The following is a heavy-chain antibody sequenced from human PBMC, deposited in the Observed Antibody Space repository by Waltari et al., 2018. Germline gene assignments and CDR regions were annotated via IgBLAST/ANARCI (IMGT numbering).Heavy chain of an antibody. Sequence: VQLVESGGGLVQPGRSLRLSCAASGFTFDDYAMHWVRQAPGQGLEWMGRINPNSGGTNYAQKFQGRVTMTRDTSISTAYMELSRLRSDDTAVYYCARVTDPIDAFDIWGQGTMVTVSS. CDR3: ARVTDPIDAFDI. J-gene: IGHJ3*02. V-gene: IGHV1-2*06. CDR1: GFTFDDYA. CDR2: INPNSGGT.